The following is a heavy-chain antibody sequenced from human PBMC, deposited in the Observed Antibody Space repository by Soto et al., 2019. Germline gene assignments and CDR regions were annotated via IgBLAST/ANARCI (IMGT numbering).Heavy chain of an antibody. CDR1: GGSIGSYY. Sequence: PSETLSLTCTVSGGSIGSYYWSWIRQPPGKGLEWIGYIYYSGSTNYNPSLKSRVTISVDTSKNQFSLKLSSVTAADTAVYYCARIYSSGWYFLDFDYWGQGTLVTVSS. J-gene: IGHJ4*02. CDR3: ARIYSSGWYFLDFDY. V-gene: IGHV4-59*01. D-gene: IGHD6-19*01. CDR2: IYYSGST.